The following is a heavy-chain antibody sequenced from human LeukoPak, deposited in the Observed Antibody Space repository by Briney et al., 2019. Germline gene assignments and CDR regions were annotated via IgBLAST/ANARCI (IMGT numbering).Heavy chain of an antibody. V-gene: IGHV4-39*01. J-gene: IGHJ4*02. CDR2: IYYSGST. Sequence: PSETLSLTCTVSGGSISSSSYYWGWIRQPPGKGLEWIGSIYYSGSTYYNPSLKSRVTISVDTSKNQFSLKLSSVTAADTAVYYCARLAHAPPYYFDYWGQGTLVTVSS. CDR1: GGSISSSSYY. CDR3: ARLAHAPPYYFDY.